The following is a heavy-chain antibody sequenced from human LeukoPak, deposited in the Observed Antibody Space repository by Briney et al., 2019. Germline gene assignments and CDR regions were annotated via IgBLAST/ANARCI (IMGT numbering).Heavy chain of an antibody. J-gene: IGHJ6*03. V-gene: IGHV3-7*01. Sequence: GGSLRLSCAASGFTFRNYWMRWVRQAPGKGLEWVGNIKEDGSKKYYADSVKGRFTISRDNAKNSLYLQMNSLRAEDTAVYYCARNPNRYMDVWGKGTTATVSS. D-gene: IGHD4/OR15-4a*01. CDR2: IKEDGSKK. CDR1: GFTFRNYW. CDR3: ARNPNRYMDV.